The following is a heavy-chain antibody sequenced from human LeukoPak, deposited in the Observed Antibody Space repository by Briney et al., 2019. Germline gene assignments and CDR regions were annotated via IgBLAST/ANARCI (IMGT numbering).Heavy chain of an antibody. CDR1: GGSINSYY. CDR3: ANKVGGAFDV. Sequence: SETLSLTCTVSGGSINSYYWSWIRQPPGKGLEWIGYIYYSGSTNYNPSLKSRVTISVDTSKNQFSLKLSSVTAADTAVYFCANKVGGAFDVWGQGKLVTVSA. CDR2: IYYSGST. V-gene: IGHV4-59*08. J-gene: IGHJ3*01.